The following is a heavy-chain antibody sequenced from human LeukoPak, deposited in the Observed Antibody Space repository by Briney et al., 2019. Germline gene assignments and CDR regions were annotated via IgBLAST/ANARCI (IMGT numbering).Heavy chain of an antibody. CDR1: GFTFSSYA. Sequence: PGGSLRLSCAASGFTFSSYAMSWVRQAPGKGLEWVSAISGSGGSTYYADSVKGRFTISRDNSKNTLYLQMNSLRAEDTAVYYCAKDPLFGVPAARTHDAFDIWGQGTMVTVSS. CDR3: AKDPLFGVPAARTHDAFDI. J-gene: IGHJ3*02. CDR2: ISGSGGST. V-gene: IGHV3-23*01. D-gene: IGHD2-2*01.